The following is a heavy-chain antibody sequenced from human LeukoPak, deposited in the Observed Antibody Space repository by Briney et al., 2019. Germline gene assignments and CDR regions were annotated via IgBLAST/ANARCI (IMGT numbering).Heavy chain of an antibody. CDR1: DGSISRYY. D-gene: IGHD1-26*01. J-gene: IGHJ3*02. CDR3: ARWGQSGDAFDI. Sequence: SETLSLTCTVSDGSISRYYWSWIRQPPGKGLEWVGYIYYSGSTKYNPSLKSRVTISVDTSKNQFSLKLTSVTAADTAVYYYARWGQSGDAFDIWGQGTMVTVSP. CDR2: IYYSGST. V-gene: IGHV4-59*01.